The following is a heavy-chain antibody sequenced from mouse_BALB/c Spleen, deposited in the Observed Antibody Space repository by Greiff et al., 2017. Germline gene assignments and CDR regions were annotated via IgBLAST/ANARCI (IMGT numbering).Heavy chain of an antibody. Sequence: EVQLQQSGPELVKPGASVKIPCKASGYTFTDYNMDWVKQSHGKSLEWIGDINPNNGGTIYNQKFKGKATLTVDKSSSTAYMELRSLTSEDTAVYYCARKYYGSSYLDYAMDYWGQGTSVTVSS. J-gene: IGHJ4*01. CDR1: GYTFTDYN. V-gene: IGHV1-18*01. CDR3: ARKYYGSSYLDYAMDY. D-gene: IGHD1-1*01. CDR2: INPNNGGT.